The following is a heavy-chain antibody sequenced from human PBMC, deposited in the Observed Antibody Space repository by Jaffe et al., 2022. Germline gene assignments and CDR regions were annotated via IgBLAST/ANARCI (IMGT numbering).Heavy chain of an antibody. CDR2: INHSGST. V-gene: IGHV4-34*01. Sequence: QVQLQQWGAGLLKPSETLSLTCAVYGGSFSGYYWSWIRQPPGKGLEWIGEINHSGSTNYNPSLKSRVTISVDTSKNQFSLKLSSVTAADTAVYYCARGHYARYFNTVTTAYYYYMDVWGKGTTVTVSS. CDR3: ARGHYARYFNTVTTAYYYYMDV. CDR1: GGSFSGYY. J-gene: IGHJ6*03. D-gene: IGHD4-4*01.